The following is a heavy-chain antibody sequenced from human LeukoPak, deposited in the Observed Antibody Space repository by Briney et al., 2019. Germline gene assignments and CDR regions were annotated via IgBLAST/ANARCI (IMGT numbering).Heavy chain of an antibody. CDR2: INHSGST. CDR1: GGSFSGYY. Sequence: SETLSLTCAVYGGSFSGYYWSWIRQPPGKGLEWIGEINHSGSTNYNPSLKSRVTISVDTSKNQFSLKLSSVTAADTAVYYCARGTGNFDYWGQGTLVTV. D-gene: IGHD7-27*01. V-gene: IGHV4-34*01. J-gene: IGHJ4*02. CDR3: ARGTGNFDY.